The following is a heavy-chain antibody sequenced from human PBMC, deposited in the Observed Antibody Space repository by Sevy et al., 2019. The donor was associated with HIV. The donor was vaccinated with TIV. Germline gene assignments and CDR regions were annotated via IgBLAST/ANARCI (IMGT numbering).Heavy chain of an antibody. V-gene: IGHV4-4*07. CDR1: GGSISSYY. CDR3: ARDRLGYSGSFYYYYYMDV. J-gene: IGHJ6*03. D-gene: IGHD1-26*01. Sequence: SETVSLTCTVSGGSISSYYWSWIRQPAGKGLEWIGRIYTSGSTNYNPSLKSRVTMSVDTSKNQFSLKLSSVTAADTAVYYCARDRLGYSGSFYYYYYMDVWGKGTTVTVSS. CDR2: IYTSGST.